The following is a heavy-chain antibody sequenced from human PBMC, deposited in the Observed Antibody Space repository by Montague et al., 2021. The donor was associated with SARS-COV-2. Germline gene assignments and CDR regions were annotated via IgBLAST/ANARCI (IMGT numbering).Heavy chain of an antibody. J-gene: IGHJ4*02. Sequence: SLRLSCAGSGFTFSDFYINWVRQAPGKGLEWLSFITGTNNGIRYSDSVXGRFTASRDNAHSSVYLHLDSLTAEDTAVYYCARSLFYGSGGYFDFWGQGTLVAVSS. CDR3: ARSLFYGSGGYFDF. CDR1: GFTFSDFY. D-gene: IGHD3-10*01. CDR2: ITGTNNGI. V-gene: IGHV3-11*03.